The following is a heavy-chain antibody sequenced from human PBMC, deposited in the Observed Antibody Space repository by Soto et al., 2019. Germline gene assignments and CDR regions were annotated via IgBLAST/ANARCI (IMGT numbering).Heavy chain of an antibody. CDR2: FFYTGST. J-gene: IGHJ4*02. Sequence: QVQLQESGPGLVKPSETLSLTCTVSGVSIYDYYWTWIRQPPGKGLEWIGYFFYTGSTNYNPSLKSRVTISGDNSKNQFSLKLNSVTPADTAVYYCARATLAAAKPQFDFWGQGILVTVSS. CDR3: ARATLAAAKPQFDF. D-gene: IGHD6-13*01. CDR1: GVSIYDYY. V-gene: IGHV4-59*13.